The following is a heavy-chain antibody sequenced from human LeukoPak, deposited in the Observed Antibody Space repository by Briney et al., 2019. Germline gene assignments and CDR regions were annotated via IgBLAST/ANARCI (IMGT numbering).Heavy chain of an antibody. V-gene: IGHV3-30*07. CDR1: GFTLKNYA. CDR3: AKCWGLSYYYYMDV. CDR2: ISYDGTNK. D-gene: IGHD7-27*01. J-gene: IGHJ6*03. Sequence: GGSLRLSCAASGFTLKNYAMSWVRQAPGTGLECVAVISYDGTNKYYADSVKGRFTISRDSSKNTVYLQMNSLRAEDSAVYFCAKCWGLSYYYYMDVWGKGTTVTVSS.